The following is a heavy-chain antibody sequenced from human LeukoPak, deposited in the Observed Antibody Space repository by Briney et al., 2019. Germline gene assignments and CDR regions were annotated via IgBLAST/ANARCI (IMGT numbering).Heavy chain of an antibody. CDR3: ARGGIAARPDWFDP. Sequence: ASVKVSCKASGYTFTGYYMHWVRQAPGQGLEWMGWINPNSGGTNYAQMFQGRVTMTRDTSISTAYMELSRLRSDDTAVYYCARGGIAARPDWFDPWGQGTLVTVSS. D-gene: IGHD6-6*01. CDR1: GYTFTGYY. V-gene: IGHV1-2*02. J-gene: IGHJ5*02. CDR2: INPNSGGT.